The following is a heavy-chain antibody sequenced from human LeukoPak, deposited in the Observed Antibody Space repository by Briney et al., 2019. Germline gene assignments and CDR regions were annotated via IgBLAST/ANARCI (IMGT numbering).Heavy chain of an antibody. CDR3: ARGGYNGYDSVDY. CDR2: VNSAGSST. V-gene: IGHV3-74*01. CDR1: GFTFSSYW. Sequence: GGSLRLSCAASGFTFSSYWMHWVRQAPGKGLVWVSRVNSAGSSTNYADSVKGRFTISRDNAKSTLYLQMNSLRVEDTAVYYCARGGYNGYDSVDYWGQGTLVTVSS. D-gene: IGHD5-12*01. J-gene: IGHJ4*02.